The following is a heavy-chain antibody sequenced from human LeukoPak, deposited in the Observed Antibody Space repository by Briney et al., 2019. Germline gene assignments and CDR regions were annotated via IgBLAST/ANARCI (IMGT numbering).Heavy chain of an antibody. D-gene: IGHD3-3*01. CDR3: AGGGTRITIVGVVINDFDY. CDR2: IYYSGST. J-gene: IGHJ4*02. CDR1: GGSISSYY. Sequence: PSETLSLTCTVSGGSISSYYWSWIRQPPGKGLEWIGYIYYSGSTNYNPSLKSRVTISVDTSKNQFSLKLRSVTAADTAVYYCAGGGTRITIVGVVINDFDYWGQGTLVTVSS. V-gene: IGHV4-59*08.